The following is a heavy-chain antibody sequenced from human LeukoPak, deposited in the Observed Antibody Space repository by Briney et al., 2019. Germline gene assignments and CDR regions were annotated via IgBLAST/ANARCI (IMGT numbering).Heavy chain of an antibody. J-gene: IGHJ6*04. CDR2: ISSSSIYI. Sequence: GGSLRLSCAASGFTFSSYSLNWVRQAPGKGLEWVSYISSSSIYIHYADSVKGRFTISRDNAKNSLYLQMNSLRAEDTAVYYCAELGITMIGGVWGKGTTVTISS. CDR3: AELGITMIGGV. D-gene: IGHD3-10*02. V-gene: IGHV3-21*01. CDR1: GFTFSSYS.